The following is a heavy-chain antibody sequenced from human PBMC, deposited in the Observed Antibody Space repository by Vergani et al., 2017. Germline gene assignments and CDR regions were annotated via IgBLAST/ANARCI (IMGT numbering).Heavy chain of an antibody. J-gene: IGHJ6*02. CDR2: IRYDGSSE. D-gene: IGHD2/OR15-2a*01. Sequence: QVQILQSGGGVVQPGGSLRLSCTLSGFTLNTYGIHWVRQAPGKGLEWVSFIRYDGSSEYYVDSVKGRFTISRDKSQNTVNLQMNRLRTEDTAVYFCANSVIAGNVGVAYFGMDVWGRGTTVTVSS. V-gene: IGHV3-30*02. CDR1: GFTLNTYG. CDR3: ANSVIAGNVGVAYFGMDV.